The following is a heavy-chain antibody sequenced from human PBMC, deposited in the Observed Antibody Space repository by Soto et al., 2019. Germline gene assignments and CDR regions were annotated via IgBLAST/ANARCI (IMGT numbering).Heavy chain of an antibody. CDR2: ISYDGNVA. Sequence: QVHLVESGGGVVKPGRSLRLSCAASGFTFSSYGMHWVRQAPGKGLEWVTVISYDGNVAYYADSVKGRFTISRDTCKNTLYLQMNSLRTEDTAMYYFAKEGPITNWYFDYWGQGTLVTVSS. V-gene: IGHV3-30*18. CDR1: GFTFSSYG. CDR3: AKEGPITNWYFDY. D-gene: IGHD1-1*01. J-gene: IGHJ4*02.